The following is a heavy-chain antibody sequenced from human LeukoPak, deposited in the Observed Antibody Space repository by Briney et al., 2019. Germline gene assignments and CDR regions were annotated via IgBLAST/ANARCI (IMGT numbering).Heavy chain of an antibody. J-gene: IGHJ4*02. CDR1: GGSFSGYY. CDR3: ARGRSTAGLNPLLDY. D-gene: IGHD6-13*01. CDR2: INHSGST. Sequence: SETLSLTCAVYGGSFSGYYRSWIRPPPGKGLEWIGEINHSGSTNYNPSLKSRATISVNTSKNQFSLKLSSVTAADTAVYYCARGRSTAGLNPLLDYWGQGTLVTVSS. V-gene: IGHV4-34*01.